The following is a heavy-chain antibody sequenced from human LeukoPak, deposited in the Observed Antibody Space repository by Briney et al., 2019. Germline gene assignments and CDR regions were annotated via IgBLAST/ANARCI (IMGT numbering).Heavy chain of an antibody. J-gene: IGHJ4*02. Sequence: PGGSLRLSCAASGFIFSNSAMNWVRQAPGKGLEWVSSINNDGSYIYYADSVKGRFTISRDNAKNSLYLQMNSLRAEDTAVYYCASPSFDYWGQGTLVTVSS. CDR3: ASPSFDY. CDR2: INNDGSYI. V-gene: IGHV3-21*01. CDR1: GFIFSNSA.